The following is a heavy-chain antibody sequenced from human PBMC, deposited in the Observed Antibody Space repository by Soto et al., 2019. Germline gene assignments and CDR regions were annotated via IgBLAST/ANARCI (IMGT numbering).Heavy chain of an antibody. CDR2: TYYRSKWYN. CDR3: ARDRLTGYYFDGMDV. J-gene: IGHJ6*02. Sequence: SQTLSLTCAISGDSVSNKNAAWNWVRQSPSRGLEWLGRTYYRSKWYNDYAVSVKSRITINPDTSKNQFSLQLNSVTPEDTAVYYCARDRLTGYYFDGMDVWGQGTTVTVSS. CDR1: GDSVSNKNAA. D-gene: IGHD3-9*01. V-gene: IGHV6-1*01.